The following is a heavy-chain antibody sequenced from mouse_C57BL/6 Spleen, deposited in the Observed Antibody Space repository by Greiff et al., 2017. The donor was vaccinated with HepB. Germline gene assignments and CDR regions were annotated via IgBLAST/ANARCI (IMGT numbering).Heavy chain of an antibody. CDR1: GYTFTDYY. CDR3: ARPLHYYGSPWFAY. J-gene: IGHJ3*01. D-gene: IGHD1-1*01. CDR2: INPNNGGT. Sequence: EVQLQQSGPELVKPGASVKISCKASGYTFTDYYMNWVKQSHGKSLEWIGDINPNNGGTSYNQKFKGKATLTVDKSSSTAYMELRSLTSEDSAVYYCARPLHYYGSPWFAYWGQGTLVTVSA. V-gene: IGHV1-26*01.